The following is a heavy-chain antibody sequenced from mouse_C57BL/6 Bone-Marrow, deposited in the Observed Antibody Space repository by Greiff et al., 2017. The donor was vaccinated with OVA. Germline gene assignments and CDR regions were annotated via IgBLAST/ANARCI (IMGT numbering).Heavy chain of an antibody. CDR3: ARGRGYYGYDDWYFDV. CDR1: GYTFTSYW. V-gene: IGHV1-53*01. CDR2: INPSNGGT. D-gene: IGHD2-2*01. J-gene: IGHJ1*03. Sequence: QVQLKQPGTELVKPGASVKLSCKASGYTFTSYWMHWVKQRPGQGLEWIGNINPSNGGTNYNEKFKSKATLTVDKSSSTAYMQLSSLTSEDSAVYYCARGRGYYGYDDWYFDVWGTGTTVTVSS.